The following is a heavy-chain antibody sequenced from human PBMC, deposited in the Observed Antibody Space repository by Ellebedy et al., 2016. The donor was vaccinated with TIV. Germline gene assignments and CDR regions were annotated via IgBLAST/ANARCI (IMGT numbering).Heavy chain of an antibody. CDR2: ISSSSSYI. V-gene: IGHV3-21*04. D-gene: IGHD3-10*01. J-gene: IGHJ4*02. Sequence: GGSLRLXXAASGFTFSSYSMNWVRQAPGKGLEWVSSISSSSSYIYYADSVKGRFTISRDNAKNSLYLQMNSLRAEDTAVYYCARGRSPIGWFGELFDYWGQGTLVTVSS. CDR1: GFTFSSYS. CDR3: ARGRSPIGWFGELFDY.